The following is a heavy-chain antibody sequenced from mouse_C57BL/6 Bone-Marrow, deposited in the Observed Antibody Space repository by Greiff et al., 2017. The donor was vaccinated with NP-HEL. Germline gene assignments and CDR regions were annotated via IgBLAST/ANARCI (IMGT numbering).Heavy chain of an antibody. Sequence: VQLKQPGAELVMPGASVKLSCKASGYTFTSYWMHWVKQRPGQGLEWIGEIDPSDSYTNYNQKFKGKSTLTVDKSSSTAYMQLSSLTSEDSAVYYCATTVVEGAMDYWGQGTSVTVSS. CDR2: IDPSDSYT. V-gene: IGHV1-69*01. CDR1: GYTFTSYW. D-gene: IGHD1-1*01. J-gene: IGHJ4*01. CDR3: ATTVVEGAMDY.